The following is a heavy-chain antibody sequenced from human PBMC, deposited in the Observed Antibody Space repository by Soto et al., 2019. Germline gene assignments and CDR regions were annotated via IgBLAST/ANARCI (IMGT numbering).Heavy chain of an antibody. Sequence: QLQLQESGPGLVKPSETLSLTCTVSGGSISSSSYYWGWIRQSPGKGLEWIGSIYYSGSTYYNPSLKSRVTISVDTSKNQFSLKLSSVTAADTAVYYCARHYLRKPLPDYWGQGTLVTVSS. CDR1: GGSISSSSYY. CDR2: IYYSGST. D-gene: IGHD5-12*01. CDR3: ARHYLRKPLPDY. V-gene: IGHV4-39*01. J-gene: IGHJ4*02.